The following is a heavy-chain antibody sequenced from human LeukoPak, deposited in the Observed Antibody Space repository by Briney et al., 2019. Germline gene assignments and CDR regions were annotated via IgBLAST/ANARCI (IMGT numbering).Heavy chain of an antibody. CDR3: ARSPQPRAMAVNFDY. V-gene: IGHV3-7*01. Sequence: SGGSLRLSCAASAFTFTTYWMGWVRQAPGKGLEWVAKIKQDGSEQYYVDSVKGRFTISRDNAKNSLYLQMNSLRAEDTAVYYCARSPQPRAMAVNFDYWGQGTLVTVSS. J-gene: IGHJ4*02. CDR2: IKQDGSEQ. CDR1: AFTFTTYW. D-gene: IGHD5-18*01.